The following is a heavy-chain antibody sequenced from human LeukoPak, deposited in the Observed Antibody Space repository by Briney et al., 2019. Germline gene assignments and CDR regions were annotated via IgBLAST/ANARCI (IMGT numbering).Heavy chain of an antibody. D-gene: IGHD3-9*01. CDR1: GFTFSSYA. CDR2: ISYDGSNK. Sequence: GGSLRLSCAASGFTFSSYAMHGVRQAPGKGLEWVAVISYDGSNKYYADSVKGRFTISRDNSKNTLYLQMNSLRAEDTAVYYCARDHNDILTGYLYYGMDVWGQGTTVTVSS. V-gene: IGHV3-30-3*01. CDR3: ARDHNDILTGYLYYGMDV. J-gene: IGHJ6*02.